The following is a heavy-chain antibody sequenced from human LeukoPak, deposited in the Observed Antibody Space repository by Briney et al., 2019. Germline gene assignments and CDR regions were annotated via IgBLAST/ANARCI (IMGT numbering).Heavy chain of an antibody. D-gene: IGHD6-13*01. CDR3: ARDPLYNSRWYVVPDY. J-gene: IGHJ4*02. V-gene: IGHV1-69*01. Sequence: SVKVSCKASGGTFSSYAISWVRQAPGQGLEWMGGIIPIFGTANYAQKFQGRVTITADESTSTAYMELSSLRSEDTAVYYCARDPLYNSRWYVVPDYWGQGTLVTVSS. CDR1: GGTFSSYA. CDR2: IIPIFGTA.